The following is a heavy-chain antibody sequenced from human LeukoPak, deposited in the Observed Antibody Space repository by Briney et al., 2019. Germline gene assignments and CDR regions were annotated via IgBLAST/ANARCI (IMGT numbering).Heavy chain of an antibody. CDR2: ISYDGSNK. CDR1: GFTFSSYD. CDR3: AKDRRDRITIFY. J-gene: IGHJ4*02. V-gene: IGHV3-30*18. Sequence: QPGRSLRLSCAASGFTFSSYDMHWVRQAPGKGLEWVAVISYDGSNKYYADSVKGRFTISRDNSKNTLYLQMNSLRAEDTAVYYCAKDRRDRITIFYWGQGTLVTVSS. D-gene: IGHD3-9*01.